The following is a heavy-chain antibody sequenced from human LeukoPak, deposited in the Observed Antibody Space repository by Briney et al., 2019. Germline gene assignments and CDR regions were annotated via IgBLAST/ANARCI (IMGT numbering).Heavy chain of an antibody. Sequence: ASVKVSCKASGYTFTNYYMHWVRQAPGQGLEWMGIINSSGGSTSYAQKFRGRVTMTRDTSTSAVYMELSSLRSEDTAVYYCARGSETYISSWSGWFDPWGQGTLVTVSS. J-gene: IGHJ5*02. D-gene: IGHD6-13*01. CDR3: ARGSETYISSWSGWFDP. CDR1: GYTFTNYY. V-gene: IGHV1-46*01. CDR2: INSSGGST.